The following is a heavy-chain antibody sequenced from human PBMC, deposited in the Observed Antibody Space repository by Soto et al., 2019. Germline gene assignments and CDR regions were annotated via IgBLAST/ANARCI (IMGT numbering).Heavy chain of an antibody. J-gene: IGHJ4*02. D-gene: IGHD2-15*01. CDR1: GYTFTSYA. Sequence: QVQLVQSGAEVKKPGASVKVSCKASGYTFTSYAMHWVRQAPGQRLEWMGWINAGNGNTKYSRKFQGRVTITRDTSASTAYMELSSLRSXXXAXXXCAXXPGGPDGPGDYWGQGTLVTVSS. CDR3: AXXPGGPDGPGDY. V-gene: IGHV1-3*01. CDR2: INAGNGNT.